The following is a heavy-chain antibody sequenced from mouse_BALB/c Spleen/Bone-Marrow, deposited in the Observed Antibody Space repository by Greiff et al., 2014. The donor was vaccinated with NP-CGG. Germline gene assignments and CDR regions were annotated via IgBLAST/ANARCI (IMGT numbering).Heavy chain of an antibody. CDR2: ISPGSGST. CDR3: ARFPFYYGSSFYYFDY. J-gene: IGHJ2*01. V-gene: IGHV1S41*01. CDR1: GYTFTRYW. Sequence: DLVKPGASVKLSCKASGYTFTRYWINWVKQRPGQGLEWIGRISPGSGSTYYNEMFKGKATLTVDTSSSTAYIQLSSLSSEDSAVYFCARFPFYYGSSFYYFDYWGQGTTLTVSS. D-gene: IGHD1-1*01.